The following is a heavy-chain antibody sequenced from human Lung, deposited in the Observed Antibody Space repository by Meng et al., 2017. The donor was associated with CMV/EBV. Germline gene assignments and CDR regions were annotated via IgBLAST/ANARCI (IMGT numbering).Heavy chain of an antibody. Sequence: SETLSLTCTVSGGSITSSNYYWGWIRQPPGKGLEWIGTIYYTGSAYYNPSLQIRVTISVDTSQNQFSLKLSSMIAADTAVYYCAKTTMGRPPDYWGQGTLVTVSS. CDR1: GGSITSSNYY. CDR3: AKTTMGRPPDY. J-gene: IGHJ4*02. D-gene: IGHD1-14*01. V-gene: IGHV4-39*07. CDR2: IYYTGSA.